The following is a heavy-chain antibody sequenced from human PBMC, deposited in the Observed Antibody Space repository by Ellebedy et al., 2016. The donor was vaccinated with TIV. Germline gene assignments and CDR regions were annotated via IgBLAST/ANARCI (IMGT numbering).Heavy chain of an antibody. CDR3: ARAEAYDSSGYPDY. CDR1: GYTFTSDG. J-gene: IGHJ4*02. CDR2: ISAYNGNT. V-gene: IGHV1-18*01. Sequence: ASVKVSCXASGYTFTSDGISWVRQAPGQGLEWMGWISAYNGNTNYAQKLQGRVTMTTDTSTSTAYMELRSLRSDDTAVYYCARAEAYDSSGYPDYWGQGTLVTVSS. D-gene: IGHD3-22*01.